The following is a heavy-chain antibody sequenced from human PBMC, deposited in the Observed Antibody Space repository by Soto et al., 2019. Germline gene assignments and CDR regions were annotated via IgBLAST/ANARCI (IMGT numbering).Heavy chain of an antibody. CDR1: GGSISSGGYY. V-gene: IGHV4-31*03. CDR3: ARYRDDATPFDY. Sequence: QVQLQESGPGLVKPSQTLSLTCTVSGGSISSGGYYWSWIRQHPGKGLEWIGYIYYSGSTYYNPSLKSRVNISVDTSKNQFSVKLSSVTAADTAVYYCARYRDDATPFDYWGQGTLVTVSS. CDR2: IYYSGST. J-gene: IGHJ4*02.